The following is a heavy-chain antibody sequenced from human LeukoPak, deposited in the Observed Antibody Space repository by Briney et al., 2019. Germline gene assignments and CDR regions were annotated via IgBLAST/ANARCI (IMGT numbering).Heavy chain of an antibody. CDR1: GYTFTNYG. V-gene: IGHV1-18*01. Sequence: ASVKVSCKASGYTFTNYGISWVRQAPGQGLEWMGWISTNTGNTNYAQKLQGGVTMTTDTSTSTAYMELRSLRSDDTAVYYCARDPPRIVVVVAATNYYGMDVWGQGTTVTVSS. J-gene: IGHJ6*02. CDR2: ISTNTGNT. D-gene: IGHD2-15*01. CDR3: ARDPPRIVVVVAATNYYGMDV.